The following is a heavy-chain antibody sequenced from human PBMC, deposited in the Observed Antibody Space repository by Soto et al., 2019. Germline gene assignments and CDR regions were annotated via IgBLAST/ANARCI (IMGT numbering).Heavy chain of an antibody. J-gene: IGHJ4*02. D-gene: IGHD6-13*01. CDR1: GFTFSNAW. Sequence: GGSLRLSCAASGFTFSNAWMSWVRQAPGKGLEWVGRIKSKTDGGTTDYAAPVKGRFTISRDDSKNTLYLQMNSLKTEDTAVYYCTTVEQQLEREFDYWGQGTLVTVSS. CDR3: TTVEQQLEREFDY. V-gene: IGHV3-15*01. CDR2: IKSKTDGGTT.